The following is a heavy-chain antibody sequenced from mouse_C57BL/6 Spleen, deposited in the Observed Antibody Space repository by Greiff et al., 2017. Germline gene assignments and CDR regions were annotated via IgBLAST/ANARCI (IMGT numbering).Heavy chain of an antibody. J-gene: IGHJ4*01. Sequence: VQLQQSGPELVKPGASVQIPCKASGYTFTDYNMDWVKPSHGKSLEWIGDINPNNGGTIYNQKFKGKATLTVDKSSSTAYMELRSLTSEDTAVYYCARRGLYSNYGRGAMDYWGQGTSVTVSS. D-gene: IGHD2-5*01. CDR1: GYTFTDYN. CDR3: ARRGLYSNYGRGAMDY. V-gene: IGHV1-18*01. CDR2: INPNNGGT.